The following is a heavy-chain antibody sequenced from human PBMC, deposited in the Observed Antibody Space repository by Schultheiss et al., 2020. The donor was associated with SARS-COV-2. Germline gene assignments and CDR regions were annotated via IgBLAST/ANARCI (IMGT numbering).Heavy chain of an antibody. CDR1: GYSISSGYY. CDR3: ARSLTVTTAIGYYYYGMDV. D-gene: IGHD4-17*01. Sequence: SETLSLTCAVSGYSISSGYYWGWIRQPPGKGLEWIGYIYYSGSTNYNPSLKSRVTISVDTSKNQFSLKLSSVTAADTAVYYCARSLTVTTAIGYYYYGMDVWGQGTTVTVSS. J-gene: IGHJ6*02. V-gene: IGHV4-38-2*01. CDR2: IYYSGST.